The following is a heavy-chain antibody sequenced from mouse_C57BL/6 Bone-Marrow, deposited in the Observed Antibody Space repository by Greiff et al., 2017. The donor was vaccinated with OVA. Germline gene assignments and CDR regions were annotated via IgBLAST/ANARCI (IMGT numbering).Heavy chain of an antibody. V-gene: IGHV1-72*01. Sequence: VQLQQPGAELVKPGASVKLSCKASGYTFTSYWMHWVKQRPGRGLEWIGRIDPTSGGTKYNEKFKSKATLTEDKPSSTAYMQLSSLTSEDSAAYYCASYDGYPYWYFDVWGTGTTVTVSS. J-gene: IGHJ1*03. D-gene: IGHD2-3*01. CDR2: IDPTSGGT. CDR3: ASYDGYPYWYFDV. CDR1: GYTFTSYW.